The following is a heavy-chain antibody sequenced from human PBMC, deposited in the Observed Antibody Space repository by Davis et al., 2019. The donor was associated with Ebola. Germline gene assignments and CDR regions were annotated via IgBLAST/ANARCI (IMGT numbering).Heavy chain of an antibody. CDR3: AKDLTMVQGLITYGMDV. J-gene: IGHJ6*02. CDR2: ISYDGSNK. CDR1: GFTFSTYG. D-gene: IGHD3-10*01. Sequence: PGGSLRLSCAASGFTFSTYGMHWVRQAPGKGLEWVAVISYDGSNKNYGDSVKGRFTISRDNAKNSLYLQMNRLRAEDTAVYHCAKDLTMVQGLITYGMDVWGQGITVTVSS. V-gene: IGHV3-30*18.